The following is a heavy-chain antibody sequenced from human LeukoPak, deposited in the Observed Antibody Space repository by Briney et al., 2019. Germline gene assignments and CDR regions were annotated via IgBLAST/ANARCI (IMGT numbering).Heavy chain of an antibody. J-gene: IGHJ4*02. V-gene: IGHV3-30*18. CDR2: ISDDGRSK. D-gene: IGHD4-17*01. CDR1: RFSFISYG. CDR3: AKRPSDYGDYVSYFDY. Sequence: GGSLRLSCAASRFSFISYGMHWVRQAPGKGLERVGVISDDGRSKDYADSVKGRFTISRDNSKDTLYLQMNSLRDEDTAVYYCAKRPSDYGDYVSYFDYWGQGTLVTVSS.